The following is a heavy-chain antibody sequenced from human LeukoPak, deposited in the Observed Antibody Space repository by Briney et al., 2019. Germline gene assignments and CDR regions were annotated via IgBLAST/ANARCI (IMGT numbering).Heavy chain of an antibody. CDR3: ARDWRMMYCSGGSCYGLDY. V-gene: IGHV1-2*02. Sequence: GASVKVSCKASGYTFTGYYMHWVRQAPGQGLEWMGWINPNSDGTNYAQKFQGRVTMTRDTSISTAYMELSRLRSDDTAVYYCARDWRMMYCSGGSCYGLDYWGQGTLVTVSS. D-gene: IGHD2-15*01. CDR1: GYTFTGYY. J-gene: IGHJ4*02. CDR2: INPNSDGT.